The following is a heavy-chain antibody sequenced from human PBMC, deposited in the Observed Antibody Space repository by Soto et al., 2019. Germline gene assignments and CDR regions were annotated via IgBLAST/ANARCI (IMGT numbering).Heavy chain of an antibody. J-gene: IGHJ4*02. CDR1: GGSISSSSYY. Sequence: SETLSLTCTVSGGSISSSSYYWGWIRQPPGKGLEWIGSLYYGGNTYYNPSLYSRVTISVDTSKNQFPLKLSSVTAADTAVYYCARLQRGSFDSPGIFDYWGQGTLGTVSS. CDR2: LYYGGNT. CDR3: ARLQRGSFDSPGIFDY. V-gene: IGHV4-39*01. D-gene: IGHD3-9*01.